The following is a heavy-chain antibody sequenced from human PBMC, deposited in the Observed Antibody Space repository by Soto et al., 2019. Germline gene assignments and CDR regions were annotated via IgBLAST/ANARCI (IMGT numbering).Heavy chain of an antibody. V-gene: IGHV1-69*13. Sequence: SVKVSCKASGGTFSSYAISWVRQAPGQGLEWMGGIIPIFGTANYAQKFQGRVTITADESTSTAYMELSSLRSEDTAVYYCARGAMIYYDSSGSPDRSHFDYWGQGTLVTVSS. CDR3: ARGAMIYYDSSGSPDRSHFDY. CDR2: IIPIFGTA. D-gene: IGHD3-22*01. CDR1: GGTFSSYA. J-gene: IGHJ4*02.